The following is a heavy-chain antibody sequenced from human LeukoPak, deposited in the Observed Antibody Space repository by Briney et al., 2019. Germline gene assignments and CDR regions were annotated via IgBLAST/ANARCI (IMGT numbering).Heavy chain of an antibody. CDR3: TKSRSGSSNWALQVFDN. CDR1: GFTFSNEA. D-gene: IGHD4-11*01. Sequence: GGSLRLSCAVSGFTFSNEAMGWVRQLRGGGLEWVSTISPGGGTTYYAESMKGRFTISRDNSKSTLYLEMNSLRAEDTAVYYCTKSRSGSSNWALQVFDNWGQGALVTVTS. V-gene: IGHV3-23*01. CDR2: ISPGGGTT. J-gene: IGHJ4*02.